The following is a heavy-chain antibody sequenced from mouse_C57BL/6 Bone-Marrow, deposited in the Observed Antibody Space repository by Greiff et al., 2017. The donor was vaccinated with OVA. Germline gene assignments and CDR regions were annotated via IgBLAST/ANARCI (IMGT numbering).Heavy chain of an antibody. CDR1: GYTFTSYW. CDR2: INPSSGYT. J-gene: IGHJ1*03. Sequence: QVQLQQSGAELAKPGASVKLSCKASGYTFTSYWMHWVKQRSGQGLEWIGYINPSSGYTKYNQKFKDKATLTADKSSSTAYMQLSSLTYEDSAVYYCAKYYYGPYWYFDVWGTGTTVTVSS. V-gene: IGHV1-7*01. CDR3: AKYYYGPYWYFDV. D-gene: IGHD1-1*01.